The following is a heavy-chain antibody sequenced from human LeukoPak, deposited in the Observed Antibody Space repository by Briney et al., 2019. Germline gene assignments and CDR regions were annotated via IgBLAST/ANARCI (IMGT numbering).Heavy chain of an antibody. CDR1: GFTFSSYW. D-gene: IGHD1-26*01. Sequence: GGSLRLSCAASGFTFSSYWMHWVRQAPGKGLVWVSRINSDGSSTSYTDSVKGRFTISRDNAKNTLYLQMNSLRAEDTAVYYCSVGATTGDYWGQGTLVTVSS. CDR3: SVGATTGDY. CDR2: INSDGSST. J-gene: IGHJ4*02. V-gene: IGHV3-74*01.